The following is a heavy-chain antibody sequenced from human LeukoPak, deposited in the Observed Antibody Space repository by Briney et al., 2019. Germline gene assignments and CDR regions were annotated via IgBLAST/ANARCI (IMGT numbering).Heavy chain of an antibody. CDR3: ARQVATKGEWAFDV. J-gene: IGHJ3*01. D-gene: IGHD5-12*01. CDR2: IYYSGST. CDR1: GGSISSNSYY. V-gene: IGHV4-39*01. Sequence: SETLSLTCTVSGGSISSNSYYWGWIRQPPGKGLEWIGSIYYSGSTYYNPSLNIRVAISVDTSKNQFSLKLSSVTAADTAVYYCARQVATKGEWAFDVWGQGTMVTVSS.